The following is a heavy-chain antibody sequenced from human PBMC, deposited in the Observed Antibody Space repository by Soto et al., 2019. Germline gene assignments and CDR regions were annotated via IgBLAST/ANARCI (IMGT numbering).Heavy chain of an antibody. Sequence: PGGSLRLSCTASGFTFGDYAMSWVRQAPGKGLEWVGFIRSKAYGGTTEYAASVKGRFTISRDDSKSIAYLQMNSLKTEDTAVYYCTREHYDYYYAMDVWGQGTTVTVSS. V-gene: IGHV3-49*04. J-gene: IGHJ6*02. CDR2: IRSKAYGGTT. CDR1: GFTFGDYA. CDR3: TREHYDYYYAMDV.